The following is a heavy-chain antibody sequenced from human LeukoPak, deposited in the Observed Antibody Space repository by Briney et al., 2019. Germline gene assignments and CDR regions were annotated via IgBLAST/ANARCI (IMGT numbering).Heavy chain of an antibody. J-gene: IGHJ5*02. V-gene: IGHV4-34*01. CDR3: ARDRTMVRGVIITAKDP. D-gene: IGHD3-10*01. CDR1: GGSFSGYY. CDR2: INHSGST. Sequence: SETLSLTCAVYGGSFSGYYWSWIRQPPGEGLEWIGEINHSGSTNYNPSLKSRVTISVDTSKNQFFLKLSSVTAADTAVYYCARDRTMVRGVIITAKDPWGQGTLVTVSS.